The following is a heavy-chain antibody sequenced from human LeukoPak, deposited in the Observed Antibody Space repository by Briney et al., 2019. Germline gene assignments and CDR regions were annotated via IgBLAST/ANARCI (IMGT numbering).Heavy chain of an antibody. CDR3: ARVYYDSSGYSDNYGDAFDI. Sequence: ASVKVSCKASGYTFTSYDINWVRQATGQGLEWMGWMNPHSGNTGYAQKFQGRVTMTRNTSISTAYMELSSLRSEDTAVYYCARVYYDSSGYSDNYGDAFDIWGQGTMVTVSS. J-gene: IGHJ3*02. CDR1: GYTFTSYD. D-gene: IGHD3-22*01. V-gene: IGHV1-8*01. CDR2: MNPHSGNT.